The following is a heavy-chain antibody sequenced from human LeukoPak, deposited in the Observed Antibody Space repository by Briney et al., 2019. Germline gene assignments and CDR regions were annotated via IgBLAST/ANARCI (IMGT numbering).Heavy chain of an antibody. J-gene: IGHJ5*02. CDR3: ARGWEGGSFAP. V-gene: IGHV4-34*01. CDR1: GGSFSGYY. D-gene: IGHD1-26*01. CDR2: INHSGST. Sequence: SETLSLTCAVYGGSFSGYYWSWIRQPPGKGLEWIGEINHSGSTNYNPSLKSRVTISVDTSKNQFSLKLSSVTAADTAVYYCARGWEGGSFAPWGQGTLVTVSS.